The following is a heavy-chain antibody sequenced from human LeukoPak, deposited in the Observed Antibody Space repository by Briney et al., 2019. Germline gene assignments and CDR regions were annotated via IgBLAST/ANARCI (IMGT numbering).Heavy chain of an antibody. Sequence: GGSLRLSCAASGFTFSIYWMHWVRQAPGKGLVWVSRTNHDGSNTNDADSVKGRFAISRDNAKNTLHLQMNSLRAEDTAVYYCARDFTVGGMFDYWGQGILVTVSS. J-gene: IGHJ4*02. CDR1: GFTFSIYW. D-gene: IGHD4-17*01. V-gene: IGHV3-74*01. CDR3: ARDFTVGGMFDY. CDR2: TNHDGSNT.